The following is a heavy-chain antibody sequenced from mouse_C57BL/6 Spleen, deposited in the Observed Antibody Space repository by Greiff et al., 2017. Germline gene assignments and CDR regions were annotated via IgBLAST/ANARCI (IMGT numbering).Heavy chain of an antibody. D-gene: IGHD2-5*01. V-gene: IGHV1-26*01. Sequence: EVQLQQSGPELVKPGASVKISCKASGYTFTDYYMNWVKQSHGKSLEWIGDINPNNGGTSYNQKFKGKATLTVDKSSSTAYMELRSLTSEDSAVYYCARSSNYAGFAYWGQGTLVTVSA. CDR1: GYTFTDYY. CDR2: INPNNGGT. CDR3: ARSSNYAGFAY. J-gene: IGHJ3*01.